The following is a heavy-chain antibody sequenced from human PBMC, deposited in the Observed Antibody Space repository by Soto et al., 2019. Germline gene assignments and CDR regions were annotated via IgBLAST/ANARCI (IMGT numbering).Heavy chain of an antibody. Sequence: QVQLHQWGAGLLKPSETLSLTCAVYGGSFSGYYWSWIRQPPGKGLEWIGEINHSGSTNYHPSLKSRVTTSVDTSNNQFALKLSSVTVADTAVYYCARGLTTMNRGNWFDPWGQGTLVTVSS. CDR3: ARGLTTMNRGNWFDP. CDR1: GGSFSGYY. V-gene: IGHV4-34*01. J-gene: IGHJ5*02. CDR2: INHSGST. D-gene: IGHD3-22*01.